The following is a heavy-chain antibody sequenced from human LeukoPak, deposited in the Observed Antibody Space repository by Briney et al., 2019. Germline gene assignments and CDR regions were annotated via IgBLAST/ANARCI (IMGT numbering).Heavy chain of an antibody. D-gene: IGHD1-26*01. CDR3: AKGKQWELPFDY. Sequence: GGSLRLSCAASGFAFRTYAMSWVRQAPGKGLDWVSAISTGGKTYYADSVKGRFTISRDNSKNTLSVQMNSLRAEDTAVYYCAKGKQWELPFDYWGQGTLVTVSS. V-gene: IGHV3-23*01. CDR2: ISTGGKT. CDR1: GFAFRTYA. J-gene: IGHJ4*02.